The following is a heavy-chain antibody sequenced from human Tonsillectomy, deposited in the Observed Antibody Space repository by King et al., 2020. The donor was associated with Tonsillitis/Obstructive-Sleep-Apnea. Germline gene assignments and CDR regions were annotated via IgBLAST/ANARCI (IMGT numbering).Heavy chain of an antibody. J-gene: IGHJ3*02. D-gene: IGHD4-17*01. V-gene: IGHV4-34*01. Sequence: QVQLQQWGAGLLKPSETLSLTCAVYGESFSGHFWSWIRQPPGKGLEWIGEIDHSGSTNYNTSLKTRVTISVDPSKNQFSLKLTSVTAADTAVYYCASEMAYGVYAFDIWGQGTMGTVSS. CDR2: IDHSGST. CDR1: GESFSGHF. CDR3: ASEMAYGVYAFDI.